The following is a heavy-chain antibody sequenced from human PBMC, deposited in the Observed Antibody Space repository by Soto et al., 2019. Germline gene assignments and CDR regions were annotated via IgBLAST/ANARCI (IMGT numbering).Heavy chain of an antibody. J-gene: IGHJ5*02. D-gene: IGHD6-6*01. CDR2: MNPNSGNT. V-gene: IGHV1-8*01. Sequence: ASVKVSSKSPGDTFTSYDINWVRHATGQGLEWMGWMNPNSGNTGYAQKFQGRVTMTRNTSISTAYMELSSLRSEDTAVYYCARASRIAAPNWFDPWGQGTLVTVSS. CDR3: ARASRIAAPNWFDP. CDR1: GDTFTSYD.